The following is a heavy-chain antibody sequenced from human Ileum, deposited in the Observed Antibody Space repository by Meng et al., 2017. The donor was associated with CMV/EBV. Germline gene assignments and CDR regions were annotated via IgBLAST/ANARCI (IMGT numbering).Heavy chain of an antibody. Sequence: VHLPESGPGLVKPSETLSLTCSVSGGSISTYYWAWVRRPAGKALEWIGRINAGGSTNDNPSLKSRVTMSVDTSKNQFSLKVTSVTAADTAVYYCAREENTVNQFEYWGQGTLVTVSS. CDR3: AREENTVNQFEY. CDR2: INAGGST. J-gene: IGHJ4*02. CDR1: GGSISTYY. V-gene: IGHV4-4*07. D-gene: IGHD4-17*01.